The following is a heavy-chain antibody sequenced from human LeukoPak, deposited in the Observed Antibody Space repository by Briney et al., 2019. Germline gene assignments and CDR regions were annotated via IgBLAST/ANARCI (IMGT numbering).Heavy chain of an antibody. D-gene: IGHD1-26*01. J-gene: IGHJ4*02. V-gene: IGHV4-39*07. CDR1: GGSISSSSYY. CDR2: IYYSGST. Sequence: SETLSLTCTVSGGSISSSSYYWGWIRQPPGKGLEWIGSIYYSGSTYYNPSLKSRVTISVDTSKNQFSLKLSSVTAADTAVYYCARKKSALPYFDYWGQGTLVTVSS. CDR3: ARKKSALPYFDY.